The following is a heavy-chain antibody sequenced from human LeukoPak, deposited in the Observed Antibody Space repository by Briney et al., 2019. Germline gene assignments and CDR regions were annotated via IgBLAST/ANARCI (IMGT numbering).Heavy chain of an antibody. Sequence: GGSLRLSCAASGFTFRNYGMSWVRQAPGKGLEWVSGTIGTGNSKFYADPVKGRFTISRDNSRNTLYLHMNSLRVDDTAVYYCASLYNDYGDYWGQGALVTVSS. CDR3: ASLYNDYGDY. V-gene: IGHV3-23*01. CDR1: GFTFRNYG. CDR2: TIGTGNSK. D-gene: IGHD5-24*01. J-gene: IGHJ4*02.